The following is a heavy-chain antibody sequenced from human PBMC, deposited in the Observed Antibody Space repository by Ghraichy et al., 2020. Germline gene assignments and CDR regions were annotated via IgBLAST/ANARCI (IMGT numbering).Heavy chain of an antibody. CDR3: ARLAWISYCGGDCYSGLDP. V-gene: IGHV4-39*01. CDR1: GGSISSSSYY. J-gene: IGHJ5*02. D-gene: IGHD2-21*01. CDR2: IYYSGST. Sequence: SETLSLTCTVSGGSISSSSYYWGWIRQPPGKGLEWIGSIYYSGSTYYNPSLKSRVTISVDTSKNQFSLKLSSVTAADTAVYYCARLAWISYCGGDCYSGLDPWGQGTLVTVSS.